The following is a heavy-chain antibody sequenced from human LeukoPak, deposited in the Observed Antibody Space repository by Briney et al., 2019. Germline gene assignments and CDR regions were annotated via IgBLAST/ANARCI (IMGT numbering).Heavy chain of an antibody. CDR3: ALLYCGGDCYFRY. D-gene: IGHD2-21*02. CDR1: GFTFSSNA. V-gene: IGHV3-23*01. J-gene: IGHJ4*02. CDR2: ISGSGGST. Sequence: GGSLRLSCAASGFTFSSNAMSWVRQAPGKGLEWVSAISGSGGSTYYADSVKGRFTISRDNSKNTLYLQMNSLRAEDTAVYYCALLYCGGDCYFRYWGQGTLVTVSS.